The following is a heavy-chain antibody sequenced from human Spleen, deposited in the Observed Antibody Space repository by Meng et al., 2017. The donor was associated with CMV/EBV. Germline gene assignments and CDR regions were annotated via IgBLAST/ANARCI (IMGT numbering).Heavy chain of an antibody. CDR1: GYTFTSFW. CDR2: IYPGDSDI. D-gene: IGHD2-2*01. J-gene: IGHJ4*02. Sequence: KVSCKGSGYTFTSFWIGGVRQMPGKGLEWMGIIYPGDSDIRYSPSFQGQVTISADKSISTAYLQWSSLKASDSAMYYCARLGVSSTYFDYWGQATLVTVSS. V-gene: IGHV5-51*01. CDR3: ARLGVSSTYFDY.